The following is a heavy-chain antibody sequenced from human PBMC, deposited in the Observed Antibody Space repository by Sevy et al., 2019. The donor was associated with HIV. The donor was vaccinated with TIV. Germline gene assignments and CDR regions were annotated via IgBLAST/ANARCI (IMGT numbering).Heavy chain of an antibody. CDR2: ISGSGGST. J-gene: IGHJ6*02. CDR3: AKGDATFYGLDV. D-gene: IGHD2-2*01. CDR1: GFTFSTYA. Sequence: GGSLRLSCVASGFTFSTYAMSWVRQAPGKGLEWVSAISGSGGSTYYADSLKGRFTISRDKSKNTLYLQMNSLRVEDTAVFYCAKGDATFYGLDVWVQGTTVTVSS. V-gene: IGHV3-23*01.